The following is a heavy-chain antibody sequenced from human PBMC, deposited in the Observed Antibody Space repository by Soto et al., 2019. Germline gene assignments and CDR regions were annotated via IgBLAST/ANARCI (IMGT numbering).Heavy chain of an antibody. V-gene: IGHV3-23*01. J-gene: IGHJ3*02. Sequence: QPGGSLRLSCAASGVTFSSYAMSWFRQAPGKGLEWVSAISGSGGSTYYADSVKGRFTISRDNSKNTLYLQMNSLRAEDTAVYYCAKDKIRAWGFAFDIWGQGTMVTVSS. CDR2: ISGSGGST. CDR3: AKDKIRAWGFAFDI. D-gene: IGHD3-16*01. CDR1: GVTFSSYA.